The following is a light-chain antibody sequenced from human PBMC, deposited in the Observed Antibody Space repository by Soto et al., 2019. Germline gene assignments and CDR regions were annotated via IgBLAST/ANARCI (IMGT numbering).Light chain of an antibody. V-gene: IGKV3-15*01. Sequence: EKVMTQSPATLSVSPGERATLSCRASQSVSSNLAWYQHKPGQAPRLLIYGASTRATGIPARFSGSGSGTEFTLTISSLQSEDFPVYYCQQYNNWPLTFGGGTKVEIK. CDR2: GAS. CDR3: QQYNNWPLT. CDR1: QSVSSN. J-gene: IGKJ4*01.